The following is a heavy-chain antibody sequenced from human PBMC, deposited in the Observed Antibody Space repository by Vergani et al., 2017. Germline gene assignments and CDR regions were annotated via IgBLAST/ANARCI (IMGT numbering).Heavy chain of an antibody. CDR2: IVGSGGRT. D-gene: IGHD2-15*01. V-gene: IGHV3-23*01. CDR3: AKSRGYYSTDGFDI. Sequence: EVQLLESGGALVQPGGSLRLSCAASGFTFSSHAMTWVRQAPGKGLEWVSAIVGSGGRTYYADSVKGRFTISRDNSKNTLYLQLNSLRADDTAVYYCAKSRGYYSTDGFDIWGQGTMVTVSS. J-gene: IGHJ3*02. CDR1: GFTFSSHA.